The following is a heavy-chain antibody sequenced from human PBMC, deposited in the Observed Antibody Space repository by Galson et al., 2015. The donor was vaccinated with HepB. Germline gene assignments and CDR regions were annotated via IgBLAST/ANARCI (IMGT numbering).Heavy chain of an antibody. V-gene: IGHV3-64D*06. Sequence: SLRLSCAASGFTFSSYAMHWVRQAPGKGLEYVSAISSNGGSTYYADSVKGRFTISRDNSKNTLYLQMSSLRAEDTAVYYCVKGFNLPFGRGGMDVWGQGTTVTVSS. CDR1: GFTFSSYA. CDR2: ISSNGGST. CDR3: VKGFNLPFGRGGMDV. J-gene: IGHJ6*02. D-gene: IGHD3-10*01.